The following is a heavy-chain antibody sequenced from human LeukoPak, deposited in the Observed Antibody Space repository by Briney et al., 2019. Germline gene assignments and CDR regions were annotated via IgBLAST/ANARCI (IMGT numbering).Heavy chain of an antibody. V-gene: IGHV6-1*01. CDR3: ARDRSFGYGSHFDY. CDR1: GDSVSSNSAA. J-gene: IGHJ4*02. D-gene: IGHD5-18*01. CDR2: TFYRSKWNN. Sequence: SQTLSLTCAISGDSVSSNSAAWNWLRQSPSSGLERLGRTFYRSKWNNDYAVSVKGRITINPDTSKNHFYLQLNSVTPEDTAVYYCARDRSFGYGSHFDYWGQGTLVTVSS.